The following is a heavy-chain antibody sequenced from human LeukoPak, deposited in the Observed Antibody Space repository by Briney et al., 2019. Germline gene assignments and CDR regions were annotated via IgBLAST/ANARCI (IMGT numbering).Heavy chain of an antibody. J-gene: IGHJ6*03. CDR3: TKDRVGPKYYMDV. CDR2: IRFDGSNT. V-gene: IGHV3-30*02. Sequence: PGGSLRLSCEASGFTFSSSGMHWVRQAPGKGLEWVAFIRFDGSNTYYADSVKGRFTISRDNSKNTLFLQMNSLRAEDSAVYCCTKDRVGPKYYMDVWGTGTTVTISS. D-gene: IGHD1-26*01. CDR1: GFTFSSSG.